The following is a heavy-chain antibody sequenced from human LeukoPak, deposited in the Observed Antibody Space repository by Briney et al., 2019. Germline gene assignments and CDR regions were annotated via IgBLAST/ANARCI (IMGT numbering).Heavy chain of an antibody. D-gene: IGHD3-10*01. CDR1: GFSFSASD. CDR2: IRSKANSYAT. Sequence: PGGSLRLSCAASGFSFSASDIHWVRQASGRGLEWVGRIRSKANSYATAYAASVEGRFAISRDNSKNTLYLQMNSLRAEDTAVYYCARESMVRGVRAPDAFDIWGQGTMVTVSS. V-gene: IGHV3-73*01. CDR3: ARESMVRGVRAPDAFDI. J-gene: IGHJ3*02.